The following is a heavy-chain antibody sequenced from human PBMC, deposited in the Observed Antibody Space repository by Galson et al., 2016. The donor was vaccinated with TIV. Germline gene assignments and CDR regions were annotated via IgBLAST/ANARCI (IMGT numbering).Heavy chain of an antibody. CDR1: GGSFSGYC. CDR2: INHGGST. J-gene: IGHJ3*01. CDR3: TRDSWTSGYNSAWEAFDF. Sequence: ETLSLTCAAYGGSFSGYCWSWIRQSPGEGLEWIGEINHGGSTNYNPSLKSRVSISVDTSKNQFSLKLSSVTAADTAVYYCTRDSWTSGYNSAWEAFDFWGQGTMVTVSS. V-gene: IGHV4-34*01. D-gene: IGHD6-19*01.